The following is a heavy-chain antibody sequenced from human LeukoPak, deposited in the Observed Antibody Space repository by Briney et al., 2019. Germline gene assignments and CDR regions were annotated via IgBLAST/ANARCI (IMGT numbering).Heavy chain of an antibody. J-gene: IGHJ4*02. CDR3: VPDTGSY. V-gene: IGHV3-23*01. CDR2: ISATGGST. CDR1: GFTFSTHP. Sequence: PGGSLRLSCTASGFTFSTHPMSWVRQAPGKGLEWVSAISATGGSTYYADSVKGRFTISRDNSKNTLYLQMNSLRAEDTALYYCVPDTGSYWGQGTLVTVSS.